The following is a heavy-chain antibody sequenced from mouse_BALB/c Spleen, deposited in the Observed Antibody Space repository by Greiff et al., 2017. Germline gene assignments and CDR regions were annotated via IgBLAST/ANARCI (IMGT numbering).Heavy chain of an antibody. CDR2: ISSGGST. V-gene: IGHV5-6-5*01. Sequence: EVQRVESGGGLVKPGGSLKLSCAASGFTFSSYAMSWVRQTPEKRLEWVASISSGGSTYYPDSVKGRFTISRDNARNILYLQMSSLRSEDTAMYYCAREDSRFAYWGQGTLVTVSA. CDR1: GFTFSSYA. CDR3: AREDSRFAY. J-gene: IGHJ3*01.